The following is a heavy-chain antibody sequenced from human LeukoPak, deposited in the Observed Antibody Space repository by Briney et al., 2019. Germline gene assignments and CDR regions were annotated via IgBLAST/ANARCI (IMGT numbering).Heavy chain of an antibody. CDR2: INPNSGGT. V-gene: IGHV1-2*04. J-gene: IGHJ4*02. CDR1: GYTFTGYY. D-gene: IGHD5-18*01. CDR3: ARDFGYSYGYADY. Sequence: ASVKVSRKASGYTFTGYYMHWVRQAPGQGLEWMGWINPNSGGTNYAQKFQGWVTMTRDTSISTAYMELSRLRSDDTAVYYCARDFGYSYGYADYWGQGTLVTVSS.